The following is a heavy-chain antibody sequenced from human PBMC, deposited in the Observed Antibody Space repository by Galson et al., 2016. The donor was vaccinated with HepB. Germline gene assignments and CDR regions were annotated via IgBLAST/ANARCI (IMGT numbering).Heavy chain of an antibody. Sequence: SETLSLTCTVSGSSIRNNYWDWIRQSPGKGREWIGYAYYSWRTIYNPYLKSRDTISVDTSKNKFSMKLSSVTATYTAVYYWARLEWADEGASLETATRRPRNATFDIWGRGTMVTVSS. CDR1: GSSIRNNY. V-gene: IGHV4-59*12. D-gene: IGHD5-24*01. CDR2: AYYSWRT. J-gene: IGHJ3*02. CDR3: ARLEWADEGASLETATRRPRNATFDI.